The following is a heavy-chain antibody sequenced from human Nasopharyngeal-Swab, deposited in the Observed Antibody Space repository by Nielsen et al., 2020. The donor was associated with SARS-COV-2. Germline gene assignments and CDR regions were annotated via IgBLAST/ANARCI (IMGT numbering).Heavy chain of an antibody. V-gene: IGHV1-24*01. CDR2: FDPEDGET. D-gene: IGHD3-16*01. CDR3: AASQWGEYFDY. J-gene: IGHJ4*02. Sequence: ASSKDSCKVSGSIISEISMLWLRQAHGRGLEWMGGFDPEDGETIYAQKFQGRVTMTEDTSIDTAYMELRSLRSEETAVYYCAASQWGEYFDYWGQGTLVSVSS. CDR1: GSIISEIS.